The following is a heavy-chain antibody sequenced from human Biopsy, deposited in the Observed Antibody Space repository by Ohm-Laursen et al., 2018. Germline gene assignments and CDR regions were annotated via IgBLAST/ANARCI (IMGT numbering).Heavy chain of an antibody. CDR2: ISNSGNT. Sequence: SDTLSLTCTVSGDSINSSYWSWIRQAPGKGLEWIGFISNSGNTNYNPSLKSRATISVDTSMNHLSLRLTSVTAADTAVYYCARHAPSYSGSYWRYFDLWGRGTLVTVSS. CDR1: GDSINSSY. CDR3: ARHAPSYSGSYWRYFDL. V-gene: IGHV4-59*08. J-gene: IGHJ2*01. D-gene: IGHD1-26*01.